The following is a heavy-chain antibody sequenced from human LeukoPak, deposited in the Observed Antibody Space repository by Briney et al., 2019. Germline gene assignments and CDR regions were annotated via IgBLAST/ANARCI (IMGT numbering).Heavy chain of an antibody. J-gene: IGHJ4*02. CDR3: ARLYDILTGNSFDF. CDR2: IYPGDSDT. Sequence: GESLKISCKGSGYSFSSYWIGWVRQMPGKGLEWVGIIYPGDSDTRYSPSFEGQVTISADKSISTAYLQWSSLKASDTAMYYCARLYDILTGNSFDFWGQGTLVTVSS. CDR1: GYSFSSYW. D-gene: IGHD3-9*01. V-gene: IGHV5-51*01.